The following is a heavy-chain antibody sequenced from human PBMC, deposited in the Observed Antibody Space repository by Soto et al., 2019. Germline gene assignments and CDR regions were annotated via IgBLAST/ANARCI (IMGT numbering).Heavy chain of an antibody. CDR2: IYPGDADT. CDR3: ARLAFEQQAASGWFDP. D-gene: IGHD6-13*01. CDR1: GYSFTSYW. J-gene: IGHJ5*02. V-gene: IGHV5-51*01. Sequence: GESLKISCKGSGYSFTSYWIGWVRQMTGKGLVWMGIIYPGDADTRYSPSFQGQVTISADKSISTAYLQWSSLKASDTAMYYCARLAFEQQAASGWFDPWGQGTLVTVSS.